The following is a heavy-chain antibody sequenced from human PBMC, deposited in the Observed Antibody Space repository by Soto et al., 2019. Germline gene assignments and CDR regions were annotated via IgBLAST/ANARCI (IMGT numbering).Heavy chain of an antibody. V-gene: IGHV1-18*01. J-gene: IGHJ5*02. D-gene: IGHD4-17*01. Sequence: GASVKVSCKASGYTFTSYGISWVRQAPGQGLEWMGWISAYNGNTNYAQKLQGRVTMTTDTSTSTAYMELRSLRSDDTAVYYCARGNYGDYVALPRWFDPWGQGTLVTVSS. CDR3: ARGNYGDYVALPRWFDP. CDR2: ISAYNGNT. CDR1: GYTFTSYG.